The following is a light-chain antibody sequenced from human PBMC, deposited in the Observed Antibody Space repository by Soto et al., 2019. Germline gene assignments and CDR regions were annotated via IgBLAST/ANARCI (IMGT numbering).Light chain of an antibody. CDR3: QQYGSSTWT. Sequence: IVLTQSPVTLAMYLEERATLSCRASQSVSNNYLAWYQQKPGKAPRXLIYGASRRETGIPDLFSGSGAGTEFTLTISRLEPEDFAVAYCQQYGSSTWTFGQGTKVDIK. CDR2: GAS. CDR1: QSVSNNY. J-gene: IGKJ1*01. V-gene: IGKV3-20*01.